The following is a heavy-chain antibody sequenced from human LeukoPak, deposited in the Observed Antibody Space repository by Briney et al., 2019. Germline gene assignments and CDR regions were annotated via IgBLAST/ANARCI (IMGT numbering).Heavy chain of an antibody. D-gene: IGHD1-26*01. Sequence: ASVKVSCNASGGTFSIYAISWVRQAPGQGLEWMGRIIPIFGTANYAQKFQGRVTITTDESTSTAYMELSSLRSEDTAVYYCAREIMASYSGSYYFDYWGQGTLVTVSS. CDR2: IIPIFGTA. CDR3: AREIMASYSGSYYFDY. J-gene: IGHJ4*02. CDR1: GGTFSIYA. V-gene: IGHV1-69*05.